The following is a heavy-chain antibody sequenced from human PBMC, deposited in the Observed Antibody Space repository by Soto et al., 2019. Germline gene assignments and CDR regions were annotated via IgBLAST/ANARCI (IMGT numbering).Heavy chain of an antibody. CDR3: ARDLFTVSGMDV. CDR2: ISSFDGAT. D-gene: IGHD4-4*01. V-gene: IGHV1-46*04. Sequence: VASVKVSCKASGYTFTSYYIHWVRQAPGQGLEWMGIISSFDGATNYAQKLQGRVTMTRDTSTRTVYMELSSLRSEDTAVYYCARDLFTVSGMDVWGQGTTVTVSS. CDR1: GYTFTSYY. J-gene: IGHJ6*02.